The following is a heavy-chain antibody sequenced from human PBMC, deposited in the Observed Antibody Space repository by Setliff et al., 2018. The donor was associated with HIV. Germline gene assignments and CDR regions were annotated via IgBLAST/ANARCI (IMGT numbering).Heavy chain of an antibody. Sequence: KAGGSLRLSCAASGFTFSSYSMNWVRQAPGKGLEWVSSISSSSSYIYYADSVKGRFTISRDNAKDSMFLQMNSLRGEDTAVYYCATNFLYDILTGYFPYQFDQWGQGTLVTVSS. J-gene: IGHJ4*02. CDR3: ATNFLYDILTGYFPYQFDQ. CDR1: GFTFSSYS. V-gene: IGHV3-21*01. D-gene: IGHD3-9*01. CDR2: ISSSSSYI.